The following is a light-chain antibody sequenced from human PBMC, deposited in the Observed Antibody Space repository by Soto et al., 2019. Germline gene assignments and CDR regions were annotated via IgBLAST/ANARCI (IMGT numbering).Light chain of an antibody. Sequence: EIVLTQSPCTLSLSPGERVTLSCRASQSVSSGHLAWYQQKPGQAPRLLIYAASNRATGIPDRFSGSGSGTDFTLTISRLEPEDFALYYCQQYGGSPPLTFGGGTKVDNK. CDR3: QQYGGSPPLT. V-gene: IGKV3-20*01. J-gene: IGKJ4*01. CDR1: QSVSSGH. CDR2: AAS.